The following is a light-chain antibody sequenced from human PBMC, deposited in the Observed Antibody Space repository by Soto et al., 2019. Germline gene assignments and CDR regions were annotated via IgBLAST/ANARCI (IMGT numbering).Light chain of an antibody. V-gene: IGKV1D-17*01. J-gene: IGKJ5*01. Sequence: NIQMTQSPSAMSASVGDRVTITCRARQGISNYLALFQQNPGKVPKHLIYGASSLQSGVPSRFSGSEEFTLKVSSLQPEEFSTYYSLKHNSYLFGQGTRLEIK. CDR1: QGISNY. CDR3: LKHNSYL. CDR2: GAS.